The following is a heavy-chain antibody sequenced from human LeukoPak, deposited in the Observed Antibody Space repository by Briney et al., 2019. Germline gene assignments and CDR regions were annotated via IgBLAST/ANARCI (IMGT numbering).Heavy chain of an antibody. V-gene: IGHV4-34*01. CDR2: INHSGST. CDR3: ARGRRITMVRGVPYAV. Sequence: SETLSLTCAVYGGSFSGYYWSWIRQPPGKGLEWIGEINHSGSTNYNPSLKSRVTMSVDTSKNQFSLKLSSVTAADTAVYYCARGRRITMVRGVPYAVWGKGTTVTVSS. CDR1: GGSFSGYY. J-gene: IGHJ6*04. D-gene: IGHD3-10*01.